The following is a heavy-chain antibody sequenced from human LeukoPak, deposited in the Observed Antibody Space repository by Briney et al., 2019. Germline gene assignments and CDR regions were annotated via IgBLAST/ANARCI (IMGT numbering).Heavy chain of an antibody. Sequence: SVKVSCKASGGTFSTYAISWVRQAPGQGLEWMGVIIPIFGTANYAQKFQGRVTITTDESTSTAYMELSSLRSEDTAVYYCARGYCSNSICLGRPYFDYWGQGTLVTVSS. CDR1: GGTFSTYA. D-gene: IGHD2-2*01. CDR2: IIPIFGTA. V-gene: IGHV1-69*05. J-gene: IGHJ4*02. CDR3: ARGYCSNSICLGRPYFDY.